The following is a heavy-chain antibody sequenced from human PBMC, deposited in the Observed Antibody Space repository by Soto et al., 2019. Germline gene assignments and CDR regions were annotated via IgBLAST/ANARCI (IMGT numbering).Heavy chain of an antibody. Sequence: GASVKVSCKASGYSFTSYGISWVRQAPGQGLEWMGWLSGYNGNTNYAQSLQGRVTLTTDTSTSTAYMELRSLRSDDTAVYYCARGSFDYGDYNPSVENFDYWGQGTLVTVSS. CDR3: ARGSFDYGDYNPSVENFDY. CDR1: GYSFTSYG. V-gene: IGHV1-18*04. CDR2: LSGYNGNT. D-gene: IGHD4-17*01. J-gene: IGHJ4*02.